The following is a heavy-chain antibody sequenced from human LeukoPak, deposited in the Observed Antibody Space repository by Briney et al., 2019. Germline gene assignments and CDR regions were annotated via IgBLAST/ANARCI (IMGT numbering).Heavy chain of an antibody. V-gene: IGHV3-11*04. Sequence: GGSLRLSCAASGFTFSDYYMSWIRQAPGKGLEWVSYISVRGITINYADSVKGRFTISRDNAKNSLYLQMNSLRAEDTAVYYCARDSKFGELLREIDYWGQGTLVTVSS. CDR2: ISVRGITI. J-gene: IGHJ4*02. D-gene: IGHD3-10*01. CDR1: GFTFSDYY. CDR3: ARDSKFGELLREIDY.